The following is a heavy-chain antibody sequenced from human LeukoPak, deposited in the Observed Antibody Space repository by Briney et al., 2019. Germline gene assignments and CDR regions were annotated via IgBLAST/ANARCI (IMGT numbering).Heavy chain of an antibody. D-gene: IGHD6-13*01. Sequence: GGSLRLSCAASGFTFSSYSMNWVRQAPGKGLEWASSISSSSSYIYYADSVKGRFTISRDNAKNSLYLQMNSLRAEDTAVYYCARTIAAAGTLDFDYWGQGTLVTVSS. CDR3: ARTIAAAGTLDFDY. CDR2: ISSSSSYI. CDR1: GFTFSSYS. J-gene: IGHJ4*02. V-gene: IGHV3-21*01.